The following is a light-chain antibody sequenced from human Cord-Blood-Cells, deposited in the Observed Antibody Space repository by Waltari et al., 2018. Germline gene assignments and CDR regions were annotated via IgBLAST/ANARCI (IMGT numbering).Light chain of an antibody. CDR1: SGSLDSKY. CDR2: EDN. J-gene: IGLJ2*01. Sequence: NFMLTQPHSVSESPGKTVTISCTRTSGSLDSKYVQWYQQRPGSSPTTVIYEDNQRPSGVPDLFSGSIDSSSNSASLTISGLKTEDEADYYCQSYDSSNVVFGGGTKLTVL. V-gene: IGLV6-57*01. CDR3: QSYDSSNVV.